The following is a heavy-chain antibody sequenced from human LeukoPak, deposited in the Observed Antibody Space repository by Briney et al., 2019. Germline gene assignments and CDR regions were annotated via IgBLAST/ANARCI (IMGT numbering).Heavy chain of an antibody. CDR1: GFTFSSYA. CDR2: ISGSGGST. Sequence: PGGSLRLSCAASGFTFSSYAMSWVRQAPGKGLEWVSAISGSGGSTYHADSVKGWFTISRDNSKNTLYLQMNSLRAEDTAVYYCAKANQGYRYFDYWGQGTLVTVSS. J-gene: IGHJ4*02. CDR3: AKANQGYRYFDY. D-gene: IGHD1-1*01. V-gene: IGHV3-23*01.